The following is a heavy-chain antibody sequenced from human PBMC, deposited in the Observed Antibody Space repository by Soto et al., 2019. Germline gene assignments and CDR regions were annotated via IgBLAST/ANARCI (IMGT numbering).Heavy chain of an antibody. CDR3: TTGPFNWNDGNYFYGMDV. V-gene: IGHV3-15*01. CDR1: GFTFSNAW. CDR2: IKSKTDGGTT. D-gene: IGHD1-1*01. J-gene: IGHJ6*02. Sequence: GGSLRLSCAASGFTFSNAWMSWVRQAPGKGLEWVGRIKSKTDGGTTDYAAPVKGRFTISRDDSKNTLYLQMNSLKTEDTAVYYCTTGPFNWNDGNYFYGMDVWGQGTTVTVSS.